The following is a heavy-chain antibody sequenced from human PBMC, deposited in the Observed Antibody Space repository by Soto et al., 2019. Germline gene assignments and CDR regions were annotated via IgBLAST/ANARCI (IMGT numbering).Heavy chain of an antibody. J-gene: IGHJ4*02. D-gene: IGHD5-12*01. Sequence: SVKVSCKASGFTFTSSAVQWVRQARGQRLEWIGWIVVGSGNTNYAQKFQERVTITRDMSTSTAYMELSSLSSEDTAVYYCASVMEWLPYYFHYWGQGTLFTFSS. CDR1: GFTFTSSA. V-gene: IGHV1-58*01. CDR3: ASVMEWLPYYFHY. CDR2: IVVGSGNT.